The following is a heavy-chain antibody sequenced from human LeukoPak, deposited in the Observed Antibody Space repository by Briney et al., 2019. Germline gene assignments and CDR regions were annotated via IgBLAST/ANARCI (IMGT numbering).Heavy chain of an antibody. CDR2: INPNTGGT. CDR3: VQFELDY. D-gene: IGHD1-26*01. V-gene: IGHV1-2*02. J-gene: IGHJ4*02. CDR1: GYTFTGYY. Sequence: ASVKVSSKASGYTFTGYYMHWVRQAPGQGREWMGWINPNTGGTNYAQKFQGRVTMTRDTSISTDYMDMRRLRYADTPVYYCVQFELDYWGQGTLVTVSS.